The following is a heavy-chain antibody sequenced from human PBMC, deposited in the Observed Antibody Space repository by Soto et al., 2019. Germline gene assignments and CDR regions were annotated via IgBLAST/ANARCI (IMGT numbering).Heavy chain of an antibody. CDR1: GFTFSSYA. CDR3: AKDPYSGSYYPPHY. J-gene: IGHJ4*02. V-gene: IGHV3-23*01. Sequence: GGSLRLSCAASGFTFSSYAMSWVRQAPGKGLEWVSAISGSGGSTYYADSVKGRFTISRDNSKNTLYLQMNSLRAEDTAVYYWAKDPYSGSYYPPHYWGQGTRVTVSS. D-gene: IGHD1-26*01. CDR2: ISGSGGST.